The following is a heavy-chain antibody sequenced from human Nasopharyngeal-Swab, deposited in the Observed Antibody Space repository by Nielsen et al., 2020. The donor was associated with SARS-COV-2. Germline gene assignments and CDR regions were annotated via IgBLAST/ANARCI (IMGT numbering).Heavy chain of an antibody. Sequence: SCTVSGGSISSDNYFWSWIRQRPGKGLEWIGYIHYTGKTYYNPSLESRLTISLDTPRNQFSLMLRSVTAADTAVYYCAREVINQAVSDAFDFWGQGTMVTVSS. V-gene: IGHV4-31*02. CDR1: GGSISSDNYF. D-gene: IGHD3-16*02. J-gene: IGHJ3*01. CDR2: IHYTGKT. CDR3: AREVINQAVSDAFDF.